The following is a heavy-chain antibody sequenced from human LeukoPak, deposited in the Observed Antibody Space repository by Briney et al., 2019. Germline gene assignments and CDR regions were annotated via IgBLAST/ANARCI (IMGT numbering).Heavy chain of an antibody. Sequence: GGSLRLSCAASGFTFSSYWMSWVRQAPGKGLEWVANIKQDGSEKYYVDSVKGRFTISRDNAKNSLYLQMNSLRAEDTAVYYCARVLVYYYGSGSPSGWFDPWGQGTLVTVSS. J-gene: IGHJ5*02. V-gene: IGHV3-7*03. CDR3: ARVLVYYYGSGSPSGWFDP. CDR2: IKQDGSEK. CDR1: GFTFSSYW. D-gene: IGHD3-10*01.